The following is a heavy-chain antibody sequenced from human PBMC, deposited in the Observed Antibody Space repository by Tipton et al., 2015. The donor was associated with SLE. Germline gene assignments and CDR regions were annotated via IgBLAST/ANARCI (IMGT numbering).Heavy chain of an antibody. CDR2: INHSGST. CDR1: GGSFSVYY. Sequence: TLSLTCAVYGGSFSVYYWSWIRPPPRKGLEWIGEINHSGSTNYNPSLKSRVTISVDTSKNQFSLKLSSVTAADTAVYYWAARAFPRAFDIWGQGTMVTVSS. J-gene: IGHJ3*02. CDR3: AARAFPRAFDI. V-gene: IGHV4-34*01. D-gene: IGHD2-21*01.